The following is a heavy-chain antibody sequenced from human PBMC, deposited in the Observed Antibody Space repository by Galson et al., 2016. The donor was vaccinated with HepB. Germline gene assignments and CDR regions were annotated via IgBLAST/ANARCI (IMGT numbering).Heavy chain of an antibody. V-gene: IGHV3-23*01. Sequence: SLRLSCAASGFTFTTSGMSWVRQAPGKGLEWVSANSPYGTYYADSVKGRFTISRDNSKNTLYLQLNSLSAEDTALYYCATYRGYNSGYGADFDNWGQGTLVTVSS. CDR3: ATYRGYNSGYGADFDN. D-gene: IGHD5-18*01. J-gene: IGHJ4*01. CDR2: NSPYGT. CDR1: GFTFTTSG.